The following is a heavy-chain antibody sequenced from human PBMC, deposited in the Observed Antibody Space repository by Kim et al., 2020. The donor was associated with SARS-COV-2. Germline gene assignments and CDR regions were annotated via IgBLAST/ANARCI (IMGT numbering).Heavy chain of an antibody. CDR3: ARHVGIAVAGTGVDY. CDR2: IYYSGST. J-gene: IGHJ4*02. D-gene: IGHD6-19*01. V-gene: IGHV4-39*01. CDR1: GGSISSSSYY. Sequence: SETLSLTCTVSGGSISSSSYYWGWIRQPPGKGLEWIGSIYYSGSTYYNPSLKSRVTISVDTSKNQFSLKLSSVTAADTAVYYCARHVGIAVAGTGVDYWGQGTLVTVSS.